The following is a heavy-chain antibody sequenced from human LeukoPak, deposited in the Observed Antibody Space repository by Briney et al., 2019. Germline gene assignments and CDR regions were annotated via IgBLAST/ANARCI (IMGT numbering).Heavy chain of an antibody. CDR1: GYTFRGSY. V-gene: IGHV1-2*02. CDR3: ARDPSSVTLYFFDY. J-gene: IGHJ4*02. D-gene: IGHD4-11*01. CDR2: IDANNGDT. Sequence: ASVKVSCKASGYTFRGSYIHWLRQAPGRGLEWMGWIDANNGDTKSAQKFQGRVTMSRDTSISTAYMDLSSLSPDDAAVYYCARDPSSVTLYFFDYWGQGTLVTVSS.